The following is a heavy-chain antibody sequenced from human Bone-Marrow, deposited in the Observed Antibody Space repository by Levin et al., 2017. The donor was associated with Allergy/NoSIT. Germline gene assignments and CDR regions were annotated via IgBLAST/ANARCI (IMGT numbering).Heavy chain of an antibody. J-gene: IGHJ3*02. CDR3: ARYYYDSSGYYYASDAFDS. Sequence: SETLSLTCTVSGGSISSYYWSWIRQPPGKGLEWIGYIYYSGSTNYNPSLKSRVTISVDTSKNQFSLKLSSVTAADTAVYYCARYYYDSSGYYYASDAFDSWGQGTMVTVSS. CDR2: IYYSGST. CDR1: GGSISSYY. D-gene: IGHD3-22*01. V-gene: IGHV4-59*01.